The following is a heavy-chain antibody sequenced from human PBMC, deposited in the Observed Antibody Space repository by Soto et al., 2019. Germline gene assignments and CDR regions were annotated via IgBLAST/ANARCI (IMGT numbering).Heavy chain of an antibody. D-gene: IGHD2-21*02. Sequence: GGSLRLSCAASGFTFSSYGMHWVRQAPGKGLEWVAVISYDGSNKYYADSVKGRFTISRDNSKNTLYLQMNSLRAEDTAVYYCAKEDIEVVTAHGMDVWGQGTTVTVYS. CDR1: GFTFSSYG. V-gene: IGHV3-30*18. CDR3: AKEDIEVVTAHGMDV. J-gene: IGHJ6*02. CDR2: ISYDGSNK.